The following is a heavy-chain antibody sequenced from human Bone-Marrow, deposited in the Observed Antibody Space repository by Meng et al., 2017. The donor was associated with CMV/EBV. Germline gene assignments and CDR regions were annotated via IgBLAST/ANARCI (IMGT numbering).Heavy chain of an antibody. CDR3: AKDAPRSSGWFYFDY. D-gene: IGHD6-19*01. J-gene: IGHJ4*02. V-gene: IGHV3-30-3*01. Sequence: GGSLRLSCAASGFTFSSYAMHWVRQAPGKGLEWVAVISYDGSNKYYADSVKGRFTTSRDNSKNTLYPQMNSLSAEDTAVYYCAKDAPRSSGWFYFDYWGQGTLVTVSS. CDR1: GFTFSSYA. CDR2: ISYDGSNK.